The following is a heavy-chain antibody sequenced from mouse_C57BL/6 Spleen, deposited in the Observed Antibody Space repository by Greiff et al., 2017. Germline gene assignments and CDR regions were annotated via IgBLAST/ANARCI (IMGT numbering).Heavy chain of an antibody. CDR2: INPGSGGT. CDR1: GYAFTNYL. D-gene: IGHD2-1*01. V-gene: IGHV1-54*01. Sequence: VQLQQSGAELVRPGTSVKVSCKASGYAFTNYLIEWVKQRPGQGLEWIGVINPGSGGTNYNEKFKGKATLTADKSSSTAYMQLSSLTSEDSAVYFWARPRGNYPHWYFDVWGTGTTVTVSS. CDR3: ARPRGNYPHWYFDV. J-gene: IGHJ1*03.